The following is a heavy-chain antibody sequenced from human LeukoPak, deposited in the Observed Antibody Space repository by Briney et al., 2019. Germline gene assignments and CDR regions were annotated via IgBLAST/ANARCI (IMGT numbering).Heavy chain of an antibody. CDR2: INHSGGT. J-gene: IGHJ4*02. V-gene: IGHV4-34*01. CDR3: ASSTYYDSSGYYQPLGY. CDR1: GGSFSTYY. Sequence: PSETLSLTCAVYGGSFSTYYWSWIRQPPGKGLEWIGEINHSGGTSYNTSPQSRVNISVDTSKNQFSRKLSSVTVADTAVYYCASSTYYDSSGYYQPLGYWGQGTLVTVSS. D-gene: IGHD3-22*01.